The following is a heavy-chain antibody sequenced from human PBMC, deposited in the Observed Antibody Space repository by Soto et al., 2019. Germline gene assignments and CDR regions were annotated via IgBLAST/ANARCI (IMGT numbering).Heavy chain of an antibody. J-gene: IGHJ6*03. CDR2: IWYDGSNK. CDR3: ATMDYYGSGSYFPDYYYMDV. V-gene: IGHV3-33*01. D-gene: IGHD3-10*01. Sequence: GGSLRLSCAASGFTFSSYGMHWVRQAPGKGLEWVAVIWYDGSNKYYADSVKGRFTISRDNSKNTLYLQMNSLRAEDTAVYYCATMDYYGSGSYFPDYYYMDVWGKGTTVTVSS. CDR1: GFTFSSYG.